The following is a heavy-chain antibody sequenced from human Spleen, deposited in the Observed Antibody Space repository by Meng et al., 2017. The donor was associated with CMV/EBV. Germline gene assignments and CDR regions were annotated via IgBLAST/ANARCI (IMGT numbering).Heavy chain of an antibody. J-gene: IGHJ6*02. CDR2: ISYHGSSK. V-gene: IGHV3-30-3*01. Sequence: GGSLRLSCAASGFTFSDYYMNWVRQAPGKGLEWVAFISYHGSSKYYADSVKGRFTISRDNSKNTLYLQMNSLRAEDTAVYYCAREVTMIRGFISRAPESLHYYYAMDVWGQGTTVTVSS. D-gene: IGHD3-10*01. CDR1: GFTFSDYY. CDR3: AREVTMIRGFISRAPESLHYYYAMDV.